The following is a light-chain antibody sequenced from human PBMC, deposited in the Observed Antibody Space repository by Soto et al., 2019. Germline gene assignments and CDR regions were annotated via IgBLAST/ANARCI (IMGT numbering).Light chain of an antibody. Sequence: MTQSPAALSLSPGERVTLSCSASQSVSSNLAWYQQKDGKADKLLIYAESSLQSGVPSRCSGRGFGTDFNLTISSLKPEDFVTYCCQKGYSTPLTLGGGTK. CDR2: AES. CDR3: QKGYSTPLT. J-gene: IGKJ4*02. V-gene: IGKV1-39*01. CDR1: QSVSSN.